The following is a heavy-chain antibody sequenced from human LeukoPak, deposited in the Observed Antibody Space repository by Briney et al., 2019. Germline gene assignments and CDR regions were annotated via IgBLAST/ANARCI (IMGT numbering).Heavy chain of an antibody. CDR3: ARGRHKVLVGPYFDD. CDR2: IYTSGST. J-gene: IGHJ4*02. Sequence: PSETLSLTCTVSGGSINNYYWSWIRQPAGKGLEWIGRIYTSGSTNYNPSLRIRVSMSLDTSKNQFFLKMSSVTAADTAVYYCARGRHKVLVGPYFDDWGQGTLVTVSS. CDR1: GGSINNYY. V-gene: IGHV4-4*07.